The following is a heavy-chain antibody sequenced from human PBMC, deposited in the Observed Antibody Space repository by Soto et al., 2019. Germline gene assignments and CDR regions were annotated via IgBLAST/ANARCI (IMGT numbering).Heavy chain of an antibody. D-gene: IGHD6-6*01. V-gene: IGHV1-69*06. J-gene: IGHJ5*02. Sequence: SVKVSCKASGGTFSSYAISWVRQAPGQGLEWMGGIIPIFGTANYAQKFQGRVTITADKSTSTAYMELSSLRSEDTAVYYCARAGIAARANWFDPWGQGTRVTVSS. CDR3: ARAGIAARANWFDP. CDR1: GGTFSSYA. CDR2: IIPIFGTA.